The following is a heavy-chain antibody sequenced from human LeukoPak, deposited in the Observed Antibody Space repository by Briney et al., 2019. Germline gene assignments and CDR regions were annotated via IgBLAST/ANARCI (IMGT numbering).Heavy chain of an antibody. V-gene: IGHV4-34*01. CDR3: ATASQLGSYNWFDP. CDR2: IDHTRNT. J-gene: IGHJ5*02. CDR1: GASFSNSY. D-gene: IGHD1-1*01. Sequence: PSETLSLTCAVYGASFSNSYWSWIRQPPGKGLEWIGEIDHTRNTKYSPSLKGRVTISVDTSKNQFSLDLTSVTATDTAVYYCATASQLGSYNWFDPWGQGTLVTVSS.